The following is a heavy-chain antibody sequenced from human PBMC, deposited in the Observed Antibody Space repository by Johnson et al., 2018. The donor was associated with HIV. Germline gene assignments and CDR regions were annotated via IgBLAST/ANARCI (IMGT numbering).Heavy chain of an antibody. V-gene: IGHV3-9*01. CDR3: AKARVRYSSDVDALDI. CDR1: GFTFSSYG. Sequence: VQLVESGGGVVQPGRSLRLSCAASGFTFSSYGMHWVRQAPGKGLEWVSGISWNSDNIAYADSVRGRFTLARDNAKNSLHLQMNSLRAEDTAFYYCAKARVRYSSDVDALDIWGQGTMVTVSS. CDR2: ISWNSDNI. D-gene: IGHD6-19*01. J-gene: IGHJ3*02.